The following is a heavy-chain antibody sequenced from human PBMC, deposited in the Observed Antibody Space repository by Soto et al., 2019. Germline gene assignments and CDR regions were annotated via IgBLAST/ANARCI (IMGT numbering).Heavy chain of an antibody. Sequence: EVQLLESGGGLVQPGGSLRLSCAASGFTFSSYAMTWVRQAPGKGLEWVSVISGSGGSTYYADSVKGRFTISRDNSKNPLYLQMNSLRAEDTAVYYCARRSSGWYFDYWGQGTLVTVSS. J-gene: IGHJ4*02. V-gene: IGHV3-23*01. CDR3: ARRSSGWYFDY. CDR2: ISGSGGST. CDR1: GFTFSSYA. D-gene: IGHD6-19*01.